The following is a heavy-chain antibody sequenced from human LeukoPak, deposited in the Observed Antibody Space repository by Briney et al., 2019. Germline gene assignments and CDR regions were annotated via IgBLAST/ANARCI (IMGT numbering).Heavy chain of an antibody. D-gene: IGHD5-24*01. J-gene: IGHJ3*02. CDR2: IYHSGST. CDR1: GVSISSGGYS. Sequence: SQTLSLTCAVSGVSISSGGYSWSWIRQPPGKGLEWIGYIYHSGSTYYNPSLKSRVTISVDRSKNQFSLKLSSVTAADTAVYYCASGRDGFDAFDIWGQGTMVTVSS. V-gene: IGHV4-30-2*01. CDR3: ASGRDGFDAFDI.